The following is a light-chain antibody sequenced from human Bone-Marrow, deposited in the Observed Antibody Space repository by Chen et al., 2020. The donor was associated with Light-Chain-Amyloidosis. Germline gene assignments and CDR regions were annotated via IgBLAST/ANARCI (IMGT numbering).Light chain of an antibody. V-gene: IGLV3-21*02. CDR1: NIGSTS. CDR3: QVWDRSSDRPV. J-gene: IGLJ3*02. Sequence: SYVLTQPSSVSVAPAPTATLAWGGNNIGSTSVHWYQQTPGQAPLLVVYDDSDRPSGIPERLSGSNSGNTATLTSSRVEAGDEADYYCQVWDRSSDRPVFGGGTKLTVL. CDR2: DDS.